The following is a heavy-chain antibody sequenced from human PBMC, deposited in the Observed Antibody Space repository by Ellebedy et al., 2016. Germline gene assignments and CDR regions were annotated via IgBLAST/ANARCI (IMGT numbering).Heavy chain of an antibody. V-gene: IGHV1-46*01. CDR1: GYAFTTSY. D-gene: IGHD5-18*01. CDR2: INPTFGST. CDR3: ARRPSETALVKGLDY. J-gene: IGHJ4*02. Sequence: ASVKVSCKTSGYAFTTSYIHWVRQAPGQGLEWMGIINPTFGSTTYAQKFQGRVTMTRVTSTSTVFMELNSLKSDDTAVYFCARRPSETALVKGLDYWGQGTLLTVSS.